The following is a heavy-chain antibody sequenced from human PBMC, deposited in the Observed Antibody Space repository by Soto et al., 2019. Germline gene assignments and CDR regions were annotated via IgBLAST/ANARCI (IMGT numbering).Heavy chain of an antibody. CDR1: GGTFSSDA. Sequence: FSVKVSCNASGGTFSSDAISWVRQAPGQGLEWMGGIIPIFGTANYAQKFQGRVTITADESTSTAYMELSSLRSEDTAVYYCARDQYDILTGRRGGFDPWGQGTLVTVS. CDR3: ARDQYDILTGRRGGFDP. J-gene: IGHJ5*02. D-gene: IGHD3-9*01. V-gene: IGHV1-69*13. CDR2: IIPIFGTA.